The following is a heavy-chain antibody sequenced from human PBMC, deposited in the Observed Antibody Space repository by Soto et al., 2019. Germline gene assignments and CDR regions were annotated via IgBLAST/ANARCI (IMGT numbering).Heavy chain of an antibody. D-gene: IGHD3-10*01. CDR2: FDPEDGET. J-gene: IGHJ6*02. CDR1: GYTLTELS. CDR3: ATAGFYYYGMDV. V-gene: IGHV1-24*01. Sequence: ASVKVSCKVSGYTLTELSMHWVRQAPGKGLEWMGGFDPEDGETIYAQKFQGRVTMTEDTSTDTAYMELSSLRSEDTAVYYCATAGFYYYGMDVWGQGTTVTAP.